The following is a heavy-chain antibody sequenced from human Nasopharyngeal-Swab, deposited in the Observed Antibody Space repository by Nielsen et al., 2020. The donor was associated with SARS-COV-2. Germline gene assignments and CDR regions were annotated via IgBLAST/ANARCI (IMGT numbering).Heavy chain of an antibody. V-gene: IGHV3-74*01. CDR1: GVIFSKYW. CDR2: VNQDGSRR. J-gene: IGHJ5*02. D-gene: IGHD1-26*01. CDR3: VKDLAGRYGS. Sequence: GESLKISCVASGVIFSKYWMHWVRQAPGKGLVWVSRVNQDGSRRDYADSVRGRFTISRDNAQNTLYLEMNSLKTEDTAVYYCVKDLAGRYGSWGLGTLVTVSS.